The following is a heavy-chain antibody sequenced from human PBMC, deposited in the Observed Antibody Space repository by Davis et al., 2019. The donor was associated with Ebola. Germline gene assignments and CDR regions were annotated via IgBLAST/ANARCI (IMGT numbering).Heavy chain of an antibody. CDR2: TSWNSPGI. J-gene: IGHJ4*02. CDR1: GFTFADYA. Sequence: PGGSLRLSCPAPGFTFADYAMPWVRQAPGQGPEWVPGTSWNSPGIGYADSVMGRFTISRDNANNSLYLRMISLRAKDTALYCCARRAGELLVNWGQGTLVTVSS. V-gene: IGHV3-9*01. CDR3: ARRAGELLVN. D-gene: IGHD1-26*01.